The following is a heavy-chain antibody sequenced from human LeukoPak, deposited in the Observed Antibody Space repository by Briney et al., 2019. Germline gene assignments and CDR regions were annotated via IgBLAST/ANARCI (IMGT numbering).Heavy chain of an antibody. V-gene: IGHV4-59*01. CDR3: ARDRGYRFDY. D-gene: IGHD5-12*01. CDR1: GGSISSYY. Sequence: SETLSLTCTVSGGSISSYYWSWIRQPPGKGLEWIGYISYSGSTNYNPSLSSRVTISLDTSKNQFSLNLSSVTAADTAVYYCARDRGYRFDYWGQGTLLTVPS. CDR2: ISYSGST. J-gene: IGHJ4*02.